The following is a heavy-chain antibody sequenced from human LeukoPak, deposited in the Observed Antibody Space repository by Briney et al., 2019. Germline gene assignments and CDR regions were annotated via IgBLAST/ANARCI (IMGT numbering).Heavy chain of an antibody. CDR1: VFSFNSYS. CDR3: AKDPFYDSSGYYESPPFDY. D-gene: IGHD3-22*01. V-gene: IGHV3-23*01. CDR2: ISVSGGST. J-gene: IGHJ4*02. Sequence: PGGSVRLSCAASVFSFNSYSMCWVRQAPWKGLEWVSAISVSGGSTYYADSVKGRFTISRDNSKNTLYLQMNSLRAEDTAVYYCAKDPFYDSSGYYESPPFDYWGQGTLVTVSS.